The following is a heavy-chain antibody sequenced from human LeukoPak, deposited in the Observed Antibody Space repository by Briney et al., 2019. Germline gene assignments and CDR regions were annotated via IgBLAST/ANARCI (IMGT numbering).Heavy chain of an antibody. J-gene: IGHJ4*02. V-gene: IGHV3-21*04. Sequence: GGSLRLSCAASGFTFSSYSMSWVRQAPGKGLEWVSSISSSSSYIYYADSVKGRFTISRDNAKNSLYLQMNSLRAEDTAVYYCARAEIVGGSYPFDYWGQGTLVTVSS. CDR2: ISSSSSYI. D-gene: IGHD3-16*02. CDR3: ARAEIVGGSYPFDY. CDR1: GFTFSSYS.